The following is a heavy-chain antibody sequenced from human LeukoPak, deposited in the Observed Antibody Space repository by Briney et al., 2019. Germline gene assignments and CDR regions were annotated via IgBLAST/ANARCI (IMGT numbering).Heavy chain of an antibody. CDR3: ASYSSSASRDN. CDR1: GGSISDYY. CDR2: IYYSGST. Sequence: PSETLSLTCSVSGGSISDYYWSWIRQPPGKGLEWIGYIYYSGSTNYNPSLRSRVIISVDTSKNQFSLKLTSVTAADTAMYYCASYSSSASRDNWGQGTLVTVSS. D-gene: IGHD6-19*01. J-gene: IGHJ4*02. V-gene: IGHV4-59*08.